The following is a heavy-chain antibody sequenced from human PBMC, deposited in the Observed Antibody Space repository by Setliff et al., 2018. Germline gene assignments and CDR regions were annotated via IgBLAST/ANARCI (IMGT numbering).Heavy chain of an antibody. CDR2: IDYSGTT. J-gene: IGHJ4*02. V-gene: IGHV4-39*07. CDR3: ARSGDYIWGSYRPYYFDH. CDR1: GGSISSGGYY. Sequence: SETLSLTCTVSGGSISSGGYYWGWIRQPPGKGLEWIGSIDYSGTTYYNPSLKSRVTISVDTSKNQASLKLSSVTAADTAVYYCARSGDYIWGSYRPYYFDHWGQGTLVTVSS. D-gene: IGHD3-16*02.